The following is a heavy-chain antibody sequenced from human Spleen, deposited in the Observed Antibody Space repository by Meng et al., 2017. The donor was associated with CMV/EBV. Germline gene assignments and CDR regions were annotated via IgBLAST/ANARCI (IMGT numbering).Heavy chain of an antibody. V-gene: IGHV4-31*02. CDR1: DGSISSGGYY. Sequence: WTVNDGSISSGGYYWSLIRQHPEKGLEWIGYIYYRGNTYYNPSLKSRVTISLDTSKNQFSLNLSSVTAADTAIYYCARDVAVTAYFDSWGQGTLVTVS. CDR3: ARDVAVTAYFDS. D-gene: IGHD6-19*01. CDR2: IYYRGNT. J-gene: IGHJ4*02.